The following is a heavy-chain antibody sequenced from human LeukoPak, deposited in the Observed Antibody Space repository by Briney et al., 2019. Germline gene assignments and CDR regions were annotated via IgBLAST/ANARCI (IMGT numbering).Heavy chain of an antibody. V-gene: IGHV3-33*01. J-gene: IGHJ4*02. CDR3: ARDGGGGYNLRTRYFDY. D-gene: IGHD5-24*01. CDR2: IWYDGSNK. Sequence: GRSLRLSCAASGFTFSSYGMHWVRQAPGKGLEWVAVIWYDGSNKYYADSVKGRFTISRDNSKNTLYLQMNSLRAEDTAVYYCARDGGGGYNLRTRYFDYWGQGTLVTVSS. CDR1: GFTFSSYG.